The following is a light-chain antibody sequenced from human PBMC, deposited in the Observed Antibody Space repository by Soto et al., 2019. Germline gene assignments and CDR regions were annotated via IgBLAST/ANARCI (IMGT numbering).Light chain of an antibody. V-gene: IGKV3-15*01. Sequence: EILLTQVSAPLSVSPGERATPSCRASQSVSSHLAWYQQKPGQAPRVLIYGASTRATGSPARFSGSGSGTEFTLTISSLQSEDFVVYFCQQYDIWPWTFGQGTKVDIK. CDR2: GAS. CDR1: QSVSSH. CDR3: QQYDIWPWT. J-gene: IGKJ1*01.